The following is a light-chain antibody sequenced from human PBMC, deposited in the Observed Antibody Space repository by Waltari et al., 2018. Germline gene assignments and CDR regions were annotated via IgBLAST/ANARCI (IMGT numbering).Light chain of an antibody. Sequence: IVLTQSPCPLSLSPGERATLSCRASQSVSRSLAWYQQKPGQAPKLLIYGASTRATGIPDRFTGSGSGTDFSLTISSLEPEDFAIYFCQHYVRLPATFGQGTKVEIK. J-gene: IGKJ1*01. CDR1: QSVSRS. CDR2: GAS. CDR3: QHYVRLPAT. V-gene: IGKV3-20*01.